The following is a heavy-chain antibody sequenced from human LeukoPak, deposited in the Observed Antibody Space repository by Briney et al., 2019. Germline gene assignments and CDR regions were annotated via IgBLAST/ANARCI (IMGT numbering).Heavy chain of an antibody. D-gene: IGHD5-18*01. V-gene: IGHV4-61*02. CDR1: GGSISSGSYY. J-gene: IGHJ4*02. CDR2: IYTSGST. CDR3: ARGVVDTAMGLDY. Sequence: PSETLSLTCTVSGGSISSGSYYWSWIRQPAGKGLEWIGRIYTSGSTNYNPSLKSRVTISVDTSKNQFSLKLSSVTAADTAVYYCARGVVDTAMGLDYWGQGTLVTVSS.